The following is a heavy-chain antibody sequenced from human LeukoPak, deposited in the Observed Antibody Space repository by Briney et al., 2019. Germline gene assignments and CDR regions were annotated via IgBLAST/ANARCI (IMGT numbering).Heavy chain of an antibody. V-gene: IGHV3-21*01. CDR1: GFTFTSYA. CDR2: ISSSGSYI. J-gene: IGHJ6*02. D-gene: IGHD3-10*01. Sequence: PGGSLRLSCAASGFTFTSYAMTWVRQAPGKGLEWVSSISSSGSYIYYADSVKGRFTISRDNAKNSLYLQMNSLRAEDTAVYYCARDKEVWFGELHYYYYGMDVWGQGTTVTVSS. CDR3: ARDKEVWFGELHYYYYGMDV.